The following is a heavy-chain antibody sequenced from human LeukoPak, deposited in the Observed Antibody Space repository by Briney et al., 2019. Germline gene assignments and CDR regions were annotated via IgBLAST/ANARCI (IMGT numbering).Heavy chain of an antibody. D-gene: IGHD3-10*01. V-gene: IGHV3-13*01. CDR3: ARDSSGRGAFDY. CDR2: IGTAGDT. J-gene: IGHJ4*02. Sequence: GGSLRLSCAASGFTFSSYDMHWVRQATGKGLEWVSAIGTAGDTYYPGSVKGRFTISRESAKNSLYLQMNSLRAGDTAVYYCARDSSGRGAFDYWGQGTLVTVSS. CDR1: GFTFSSYD.